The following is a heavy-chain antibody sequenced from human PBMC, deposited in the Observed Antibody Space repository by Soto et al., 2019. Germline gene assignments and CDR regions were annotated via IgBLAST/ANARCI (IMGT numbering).Heavy chain of an antibody. CDR3: AIGYGISGSCTPEIDS. Sequence: QVQLVESGGGVVQPGTTLRLSCSASEFTFNTYAMHWVRQAPGRGLDWVAVTSYDSTNTKYADSVKGRFTISRDNSKNARFLQMTSLTPEDTAVYYCAIGYGISGSCTPEIDSWGRGTHVIVSS. V-gene: IGHV3-30-3*01. CDR1: EFTFNTYA. D-gene: IGHD3-22*01. CDR2: TSYDSTNT. J-gene: IGHJ5*01.